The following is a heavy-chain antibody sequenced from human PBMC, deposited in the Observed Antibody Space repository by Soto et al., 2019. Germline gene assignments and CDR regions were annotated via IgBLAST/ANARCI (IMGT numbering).Heavy chain of an antibody. CDR1: GFTFSSYG. V-gene: IGHV3-30*18. CDR2: ISYDGSNK. D-gene: IGHD6-13*01. CDR3: AKGGGIAAAGTFN. J-gene: IGHJ4*02. Sequence: GGSLRLSCAASGFTFSSYGMHWVRQAPGKGLEWVAVISYDGSNKYYADSVKGRFTISRDNSKNTLYLQMNSLRAEDTAVYYCAKGGGIAAAGTFNWGQGTLVTVSS.